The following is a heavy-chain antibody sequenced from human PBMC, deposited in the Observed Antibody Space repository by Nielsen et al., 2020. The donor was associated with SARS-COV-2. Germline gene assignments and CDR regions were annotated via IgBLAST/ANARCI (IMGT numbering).Heavy chain of an antibody. CDR1: GFTFSSYW. V-gene: IGHV3-7*01. J-gene: IGHJ4*02. CDR3: AKGGYSYGYYFDY. D-gene: IGHD5-18*01. CDR2: IKQDGSEK. Sequence: GVLKISCAASGFTFSSYWMSWVRQAPGKGLEWVANIKQDGSEKYYVDSVKGRFTISRDNSKNTLYLQMNSLRAEDTAVYYCAKGGYSYGYYFDYWGQGTLVTVSS.